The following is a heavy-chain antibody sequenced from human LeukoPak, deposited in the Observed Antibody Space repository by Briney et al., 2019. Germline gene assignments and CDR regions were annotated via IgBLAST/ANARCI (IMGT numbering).Heavy chain of an antibody. CDR3: AREGGGSYDYYYMDV. Sequence: ASVKVSCKASGYTFTSYDINWVRQATGQGLEWMGWMNPNSGNTGYAQKFQGRVTITADKSTSTAYMELSSLRSEDTAVYYCAREGGGSYDYYYMDVWGKGTTVTVSS. D-gene: IGHD1-26*01. J-gene: IGHJ6*03. V-gene: IGHV1-8*01. CDR2: MNPNSGNT. CDR1: GYTFTSYD.